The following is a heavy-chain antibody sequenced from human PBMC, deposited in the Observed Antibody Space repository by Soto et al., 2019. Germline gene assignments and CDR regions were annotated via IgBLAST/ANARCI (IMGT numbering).Heavy chain of an antibody. J-gene: IGHJ6*02. Sequence: QVQLQQWGAGLLKPSETLSLTCAVYGGSFSGYYWSWIRQPPGKGLEWIGEINHSGSTNYNPSLKSRVTISVATAKNQFSLKLSSVTAADTAVYYCARAFRRGLQYYYYYGMDVWGQGTTVTVSS. CDR3: ARAFRRGLQYYYYYGMDV. V-gene: IGHV4-34*01. CDR2: INHSGST. CDR1: GGSFSGYY. D-gene: IGHD5-12*01.